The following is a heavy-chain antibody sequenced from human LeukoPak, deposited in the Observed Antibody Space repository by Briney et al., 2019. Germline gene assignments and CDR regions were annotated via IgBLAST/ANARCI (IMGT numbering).Heavy chain of an antibody. CDR1: GGSISSYY. CDR2: IYYSGST. CDR3: ARGLPHIDY. Sequence: PSETLSLTCTVSGGSISSYYWSWIRKPPGRGLEWIGYIYYSGSTNYNPSLKSRVTISVDTSKNQSSLKLSSVTAADTAVYYCARGLPHIDYWGQGTLVTVSS. V-gene: IGHV4-59*13. J-gene: IGHJ4*02.